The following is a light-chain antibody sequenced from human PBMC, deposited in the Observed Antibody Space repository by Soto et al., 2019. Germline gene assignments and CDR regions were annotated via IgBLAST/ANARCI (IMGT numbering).Light chain of an antibody. CDR2: SND. Sequence: QSVLTQPPSASGTPGQRVTISCSGGTSNIGSNTVNWYQQLPGTAPKLLIYSNDQRPSGVPDRFSGSKSGPSASLAISGLQSDDEADYYCAAWDDSLTGWVFGGGTKLTVL. V-gene: IGLV1-44*01. CDR3: AAWDDSLTGWV. CDR1: TSNIGSNT. J-gene: IGLJ3*02.